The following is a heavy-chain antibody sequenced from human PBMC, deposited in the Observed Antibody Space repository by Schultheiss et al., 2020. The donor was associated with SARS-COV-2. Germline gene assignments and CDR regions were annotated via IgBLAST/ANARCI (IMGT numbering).Heavy chain of an antibody. J-gene: IGHJ6*03. D-gene: IGHD3-3*01. CDR3: ARESPTYDFWSGYYLNYYYYYMDV. V-gene: IGHV1-2*02. Sequence: ASVKVSCKASGYTFTGYYMHWVRQAPGQGLEWMGWISAYNGNTNYAQKLQGRVTMTRDTSISTAYMELSRLRSDDTAVYYCARESPTYDFWSGYYLNYYYYYMDVWGKGTTVTVSS. CDR1: GYTFTGYY. CDR2: ISAYNGNT.